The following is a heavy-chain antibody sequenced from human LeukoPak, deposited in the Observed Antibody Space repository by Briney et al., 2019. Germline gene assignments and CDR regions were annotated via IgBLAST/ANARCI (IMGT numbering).Heavy chain of an antibody. CDR3: ARPGRATVNRLDY. Sequence: GESLKISCKGSGYSFSSYWIGWVRQMPGKGLEWMGIIYAGDSETRYSPSFQGQVTISADKSISTAFLQWSSLKASDTAMYYCARPGRATVNRLDYWGQGTLVTVSS. CDR2: IYAGDSET. V-gene: IGHV5-51*01. D-gene: IGHD4-17*01. CDR1: GYSFSSYW. J-gene: IGHJ4*02.